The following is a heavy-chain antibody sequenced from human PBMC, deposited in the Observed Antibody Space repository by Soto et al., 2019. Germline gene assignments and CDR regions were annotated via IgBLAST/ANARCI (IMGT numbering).Heavy chain of an antibody. J-gene: IGHJ4*02. V-gene: IGHV3-23*01. CDR2: ISGSGGST. Sequence: EVQLLESGGGLVQPGGSLRLSCAASGFTFSSYAMSWVHQAPGKGLEWVSAISGSGGSTYYADSVKGRFTISRDNSKNTLYLQMNSLRAEDTAVYYCAKNQREGYNYPYYYWGQGTLVTVSS. CDR3: AKNQREGYNYPYYY. CDR1: GFTFSSYA. D-gene: IGHD5-12*01.